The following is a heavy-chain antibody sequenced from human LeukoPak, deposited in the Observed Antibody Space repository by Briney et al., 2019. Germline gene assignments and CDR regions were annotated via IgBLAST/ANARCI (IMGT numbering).Heavy chain of an antibody. CDR1: GFTFSSHA. CDR2: VSGDGHST. J-gene: IGHJ3*02. CDR3: AKVAGSSGWYGGNAFDI. Sequence: GGSLRLSCAASGFTFSSHAMAWVRQTPGKGLEWVSAVSGDGHSTYSADSVRGRFTISRDNSKSTLYLQMNSLRAEDTALYYCAKVAGSSGWYGGNAFDIWGQGTLVTVSS. D-gene: IGHD6-19*01. V-gene: IGHV3-23*01.